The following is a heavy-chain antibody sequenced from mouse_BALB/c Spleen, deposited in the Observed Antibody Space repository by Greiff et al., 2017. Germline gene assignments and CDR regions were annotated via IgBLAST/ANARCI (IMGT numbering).Heavy chain of an antibody. CDR3: ARTAYDGYYEAWFAY. CDR2: INPSNGRT. V-gene: IGHV1S81*02. J-gene: IGHJ3*01. D-gene: IGHD2-3*01. CDR1: GYTFTSYW. Sequence: QVQLKQPGAELVKPGASVKLSCKASGYTFTSYWMHWVKQRPGQGLEWIGEINPSNGRTNYNEKFKSKATLTVDKSSSTAYMQLSSLTSEDSAVYYCARTAYDGYYEAWFAYWGQGTLVTVSA.